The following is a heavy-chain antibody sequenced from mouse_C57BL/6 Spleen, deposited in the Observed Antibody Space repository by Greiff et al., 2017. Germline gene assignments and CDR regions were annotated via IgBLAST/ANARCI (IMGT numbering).Heavy chain of an antibody. CDR3: AREGGGYYRYFDV. Sequence: DVHLVESEGGLVQPGSSMKLSCTASGFTFSDYYMAWVRQVPEKGLEWVANINYDGSSTYYLDSLKSRFIISRDNAKNILYLQMSSLKSEDTATYYGAREGGGYYRYFDVWGTGTTVTVSS. CDR2: INYDGSST. V-gene: IGHV5-16*01. D-gene: IGHD2-2*01. CDR1: GFTFSDYY. J-gene: IGHJ1*03.